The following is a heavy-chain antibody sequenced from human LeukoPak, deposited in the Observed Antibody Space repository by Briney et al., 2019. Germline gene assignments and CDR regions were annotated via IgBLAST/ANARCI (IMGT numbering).Heavy chain of an antibody. Sequence: SETLSLTCTVSGGSISSGDYYWSWIRQPPGKGLEWIGYIYYSGSTYYNPSLKSRVTISVDTSKNQFSLKLSSVTAADTAVYYCARVVPAANADYWGQGTLVTVSS. CDR1: GGSISSGDYY. V-gene: IGHV4-30-4*08. CDR3: ARVVPAANADY. J-gene: IGHJ4*02. D-gene: IGHD2-2*01. CDR2: IYYSGST.